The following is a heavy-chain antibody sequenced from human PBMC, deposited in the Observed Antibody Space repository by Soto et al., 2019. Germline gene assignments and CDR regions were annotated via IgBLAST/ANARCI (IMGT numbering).Heavy chain of an antibody. CDR2: ISSTTKYI. J-gene: IGHJ4*02. CDR3: ARESEDLTSNFDY. Sequence: GGSLRLSCAASGFIFTRYSMNWVRQAPGKGLEWVSSISSTTKYIYYGDSMKGRFTISRDNAKNSLYLEMNSLRAEDTAVYYCARESEDLTSNFDYWGQGTLVTVSS. V-gene: IGHV3-21*06. CDR1: GFIFTRYS.